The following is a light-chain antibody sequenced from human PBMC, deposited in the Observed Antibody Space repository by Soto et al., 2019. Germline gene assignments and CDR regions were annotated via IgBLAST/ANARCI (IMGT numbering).Light chain of an antibody. CDR3: QQYGSSGT. Sequence: EIGWTQSPGTLSLSPGERATLSCRASQSVSNNYLAWYQQKPGQAPRLLIYGASNRATGIPDRFSGSGSGTDFTLTISRLEPEEFAVYYCQQYGSSGTFGQGTKVDIK. CDR2: GAS. CDR1: QSVSNNY. V-gene: IGKV3-20*01. J-gene: IGKJ1*01.